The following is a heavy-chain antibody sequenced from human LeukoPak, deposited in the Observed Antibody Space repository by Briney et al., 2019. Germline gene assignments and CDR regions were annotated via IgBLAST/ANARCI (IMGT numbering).Heavy chain of an antibody. Sequence: GGSLRLSCAASGFTFSSYSMNWVRQAPGKGLEWVAFIRYDGSNEHYADSVKGRFTISRDNSKNTLYLQMNSLRAEDTAVYYCAKDTYSGSSGYYVFDYWGQGTLVTVSS. J-gene: IGHJ4*02. D-gene: IGHD3-22*01. CDR3: AKDTYSGSSGYYVFDY. V-gene: IGHV3-30*02. CDR2: IRYDGSNE. CDR1: GFTFSSYS.